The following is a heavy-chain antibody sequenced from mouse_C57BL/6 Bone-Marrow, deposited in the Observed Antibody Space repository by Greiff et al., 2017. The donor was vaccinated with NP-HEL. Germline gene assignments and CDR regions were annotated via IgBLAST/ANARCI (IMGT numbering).Heavy chain of an antibody. V-gene: IGHV1-55*01. D-gene: IGHD2-1*01. CDR2: IYPGSGST. J-gene: IGHJ3*01. CDR3: ARNLDYGNYEAWFAY. Sequence: QVQLQQPGAELVKPGASVKMSCKASGYTFTSYWITWVKQRPGQGLEWIGDIYPGSGSTNYNEKFKSKATLTVDTSSSTAYMQLSSLTSEDSAVYYCARNLDYGNYEAWFAYWGQGTLVTVSA. CDR1: GYTFTSYW.